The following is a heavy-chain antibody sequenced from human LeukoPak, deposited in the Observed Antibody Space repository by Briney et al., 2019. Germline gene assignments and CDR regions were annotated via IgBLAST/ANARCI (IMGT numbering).Heavy chain of an antibody. D-gene: IGHD2-2*01. CDR1: GFTFSSYS. CDR2: ISSSSSYI. CDR3: ARDRCSSTSCYVTY. J-gene: IGHJ4*02. Sequence: PGGSLRLSCAASGFTFSSYSMNWVRQAPGKGLEWVSSISSSSSYIYYADSVKGRFTISRDNAKNSLYLQMNSLRAEDTAVYYCARDRCSSTSCYVTYWGQGTLVTVSP. V-gene: IGHV3-21*01.